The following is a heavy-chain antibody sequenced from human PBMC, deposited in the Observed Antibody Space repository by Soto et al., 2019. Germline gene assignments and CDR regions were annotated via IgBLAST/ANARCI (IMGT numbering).Heavy chain of an antibody. CDR3: AREQRWLQSGYCGMDV. CDR2: IDPNSGGT. D-gene: IGHD5-12*01. J-gene: IGHJ6*02. CDR1: GYTFTGYY. V-gene: IGHV1-2*04. Sequence: QVQLVQSGAEVKKPGASVKVSCKASGYTFTGYYMHWVRQAPGQGLEWMGWIDPNSGGTNYGQKFQGWVTMTRDTSISTAYMELSRLRCDDTAVYYCAREQRWLQSGYCGMDVWGQGTTVTVSS.